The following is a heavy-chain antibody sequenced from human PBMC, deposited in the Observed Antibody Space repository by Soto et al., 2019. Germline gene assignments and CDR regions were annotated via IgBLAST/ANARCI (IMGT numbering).Heavy chain of an antibody. CDR3: ARGFSNYGVYWFDP. J-gene: IGHJ5*02. CDR2: IYYSGST. Sequence: PSETLSLTCTVSGGSISSGDYYWSWIRQPPGKGLEWIGYIYYSGSTYYNPSLKSRVTISVDTSKYQFSLKLSSVTAADTAVYYCARGFSNYGVYWFDPWGQGTLVTVSS. V-gene: IGHV4-30-4*01. D-gene: IGHD4-4*01. CDR1: GGSISSGDYY.